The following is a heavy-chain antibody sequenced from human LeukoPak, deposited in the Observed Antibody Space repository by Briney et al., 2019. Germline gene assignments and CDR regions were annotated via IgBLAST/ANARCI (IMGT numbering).Heavy chain of an antibody. Sequence: ASVKVSCKASGYTFTGYYMHWVRQAPGQGLEWMGWINPNSGGTNYAQKFQGRVTMTRDTSISTAYMELSRLRSDDTAVYYCARDSGQWLVRRRLKYYFGYWGQGTLVTVSS. CDR1: GYTFTGYY. CDR3: ARDSGQWLVRRRLKYYFGY. CDR2: INPNSGGT. D-gene: IGHD6-19*01. V-gene: IGHV1-2*02. J-gene: IGHJ4*02.